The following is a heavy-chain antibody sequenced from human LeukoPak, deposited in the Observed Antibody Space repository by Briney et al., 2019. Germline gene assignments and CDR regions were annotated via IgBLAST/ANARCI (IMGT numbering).Heavy chain of an antibody. CDR3: AKDYYDSSGYYYFDY. CDR1: GGSIRSSSYY. V-gene: IGHV4-39*07. D-gene: IGHD3-22*01. CDR2: IYYSGST. Sequence: SETLSLTCTVSGGSIRSSSYYWGWIRQPPGKGLEWIGSIYYSGSTYYNPSLKSRGTISVDTSKNQFSLKLSSVTAADTAVYYCAKDYYDSSGYYYFDYWGQGTLVTVSS. J-gene: IGHJ4*02.